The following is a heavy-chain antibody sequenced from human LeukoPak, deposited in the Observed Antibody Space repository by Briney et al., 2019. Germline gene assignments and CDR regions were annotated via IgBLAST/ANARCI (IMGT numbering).Heavy chain of an antibody. V-gene: IGHV3-7*04. J-gene: IGHJ6*03. CDR1: GFTFSSYW. D-gene: IGHD6-19*01. Sequence: GGSLRLSCAASGFTFSSYWMSWVRQAPGKRREGVANIKQDGSEKYYVDSVKGRFTISRDNAKNSLYLQMNSLRAEDTAVYYCARGSYSSGWYGGPYYYYYMDVWGKGTTVTVSS. CDR2: IKQDGSEK. CDR3: ARGSYSSGWYGGPYYYYYMDV.